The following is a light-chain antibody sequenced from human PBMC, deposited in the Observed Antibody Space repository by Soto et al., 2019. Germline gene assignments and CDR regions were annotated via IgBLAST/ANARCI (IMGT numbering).Light chain of an antibody. CDR2: GNN. CDR1: SSNIGAGYE. J-gene: IGLJ2*01. Sequence: QSALTQPPSVSGAPGQRIIISCTGSSSNIGAGYEVHWYQQLPGAAPKLLIYGNNNRPSGVPDRFSGSKSGTSASLAITGLQAEDEADYYCQAYDRSLSASVFGGGTKVTVL. CDR3: QAYDRSLSASV. V-gene: IGLV1-40*01.